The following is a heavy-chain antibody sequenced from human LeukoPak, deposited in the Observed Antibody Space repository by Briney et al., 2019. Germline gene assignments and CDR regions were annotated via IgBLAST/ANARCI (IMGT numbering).Heavy chain of an antibody. Sequence: SETLSLTRTVSGGSIGGYYWSWIRQPPGKGLEWIGYIYYSGSTNYNPSLKSRVTMSVDTSKNQFSLRLSSVTAADTAVYYCARSDSSGWYVQHWGQGTLVTVSS. CDR1: GGSIGGYY. CDR3: ARSDSSGWYVQH. J-gene: IGHJ1*01. V-gene: IGHV4-59*08. D-gene: IGHD6-19*01. CDR2: IYYSGST.